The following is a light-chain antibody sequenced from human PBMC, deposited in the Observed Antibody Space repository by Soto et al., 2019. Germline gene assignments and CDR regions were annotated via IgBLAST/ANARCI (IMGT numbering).Light chain of an antibody. Sequence: QSALTQPASVSGSPGQSITISCTGTSSDVGGYNYVSWYQQNPGKAPKLMIYNVSNRPSGVSNRFSGSKSGNTASLTISGLQAEDEADYYCSSYTSSNPVLFGVGTKLTVL. J-gene: IGLJ2*01. CDR2: NVS. V-gene: IGLV2-14*01. CDR1: SSDVGGYNY. CDR3: SSYTSSNPVL.